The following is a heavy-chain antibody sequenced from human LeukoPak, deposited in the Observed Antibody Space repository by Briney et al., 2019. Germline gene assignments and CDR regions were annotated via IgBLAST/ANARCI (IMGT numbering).Heavy chain of an antibody. V-gene: IGHV1-2*02. CDR2: INPNSGGT. J-gene: IGHJ4*02. CDR1: GYTFTGYY. D-gene: IGHD2-2*02. CDR3: ARENSGYCSSTSCYTGCNY. Sequence: ASVKVSCKASGYTFTGYYMHWVRQAPGQGLEWMGWINPNSGGTNYAQKFQGRVTMTRDTSISTAYMELSKLRSDDTAVYYCARENSGYCSSTSCYTGCNYWGPRTLVTVSS.